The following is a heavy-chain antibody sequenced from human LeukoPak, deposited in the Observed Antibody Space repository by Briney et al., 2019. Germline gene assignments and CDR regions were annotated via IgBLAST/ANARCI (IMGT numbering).Heavy chain of an antibody. Sequence: PGGSLRLSCAASGFTFSSTYMSWVRQSPGKGLEWVSVVYKDGRMFYIDSVKSRFAISRDTSKNTVYLQMNNLRAEDTAVYYCASRHCSGGDCYFAGADPFDHWGQGTLVTVSS. CDR1: GFTFSSTY. CDR3: ASRHCSGGDCYFAGADPFDH. CDR2: VYKDGRM. J-gene: IGHJ4*02. D-gene: IGHD2-21*01. V-gene: IGHV3-53*01.